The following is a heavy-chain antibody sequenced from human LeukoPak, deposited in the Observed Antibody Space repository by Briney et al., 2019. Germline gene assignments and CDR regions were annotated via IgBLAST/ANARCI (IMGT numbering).Heavy chain of an antibody. V-gene: IGHV3-7*03. Sequence: GGSLRLSCAASGFTFSSYWMSWVRQAPGKGLEWVANIKQDGSEKYYVDSVKGRFTISRDNAKNSLYLQMNSLRAEDTAVYYCARDRAVAGPNYYYGMDVWGQGTTVTVSS. D-gene: IGHD6-19*01. CDR3: ARDRAVAGPNYYYGMDV. CDR2: IKQDGSEK. CDR1: GFTFSSYW. J-gene: IGHJ6*02.